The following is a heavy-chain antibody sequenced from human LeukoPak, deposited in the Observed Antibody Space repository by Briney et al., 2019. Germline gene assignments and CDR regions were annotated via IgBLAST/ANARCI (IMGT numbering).Heavy chain of an antibody. CDR2: INSDGGST. CDR3: ARRRERGASDAFAF. Sequence: GGSLRLSCAASGFTFSSFWMYWVRQAPGKGLVWVSRINSDGGSTTYADSVRGRFTISRDNAKNTVYLQMNSLRAEDTAVYYCARRRERGASDAFAFWGQGTMVTVSS. D-gene: IGHD3-16*01. CDR1: GFTFSSFW. J-gene: IGHJ3*01. V-gene: IGHV3-74*01.